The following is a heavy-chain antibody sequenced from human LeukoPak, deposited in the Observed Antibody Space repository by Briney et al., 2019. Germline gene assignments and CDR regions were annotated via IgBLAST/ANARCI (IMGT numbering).Heavy chain of an antibody. V-gene: IGHV3-30*07. D-gene: IGHD2-21*02. Sequence: WVAVISYDGSNKYYADSVKGRFTISRDNAKNTLYLQMNSLRAEDTAVYYCARTAASPFDPWGQGTLVTVSS. CDR3: ARTAASPFDP. CDR2: ISYDGSNK. J-gene: IGHJ5*02.